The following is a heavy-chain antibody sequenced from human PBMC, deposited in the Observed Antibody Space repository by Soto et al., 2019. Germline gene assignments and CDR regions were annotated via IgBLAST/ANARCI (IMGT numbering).Heavy chain of an antibody. Sequence: PGGSLRLSCAASGFTFSSYAMHLVRQAPGKGLEYISAITSNGGSTYYANSVKGRFTISRDNSKNTLYLQMGSLRAEDMAVYYCAREKSSSWYKYFDYWGQGTLVTVSS. CDR1: GFTFSSYA. J-gene: IGHJ4*02. V-gene: IGHV3-64*01. CDR3: AREKSSSWYKYFDY. CDR2: ITSNGGST. D-gene: IGHD6-13*01.